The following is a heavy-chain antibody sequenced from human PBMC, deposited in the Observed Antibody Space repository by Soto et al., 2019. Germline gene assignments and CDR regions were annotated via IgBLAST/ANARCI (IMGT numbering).Heavy chain of an antibody. CDR2: FIAMLGTP. Sequence: SVRVSCQASGSTFGSHGIAWVRPAPGQGLEWMGGFIAMLGTPTYAKKVQGRATITADESLTSSYLELRSLRSEDTAMYFCARGAIANYVHWCHATVVTVSS. V-gene: IGHV1-69*13. CDR1: GSTFGSHG. D-gene: IGHD3-16*01. J-gene: IGHJ4*01. CDR3: ARGAIANYVH.